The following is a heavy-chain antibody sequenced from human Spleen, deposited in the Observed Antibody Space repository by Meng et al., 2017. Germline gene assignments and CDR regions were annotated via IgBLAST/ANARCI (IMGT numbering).Heavy chain of an antibody. J-gene: IGHJ4*02. CDR3: ARGKDDY. V-gene: IGHV3-33*01. Sequence: GGSLRLSCAASGFTFKNYGMHWVRQAPGKGLEWVAFISNDGSEKYYADSVKGRFAISRDNAKNSLYLQMNSLRAEDTAVYYCARGKDDYWGQGTLVTVSS. CDR1: GFTFKNYG. CDR2: ISNDGSEK.